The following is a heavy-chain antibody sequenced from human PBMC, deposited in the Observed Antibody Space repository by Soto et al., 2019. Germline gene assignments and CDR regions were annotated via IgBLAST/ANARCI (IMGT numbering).Heavy chain of an antibody. CDR3: VTAAPLEYSSSPEGFYYYYYGMDV. CDR1: GGSISSSSYY. D-gene: IGHD6-6*01. J-gene: IGHJ6*02. Sequence: SETLSLTCTVSGGSISSSSYYWGWIRQPPGKGLEWIGSIYYSGSTYYNPSLKSRVTISVDTSKNQFSLKLSSVTAADTAVYYCVTAAPLEYSSSPEGFYYYYYGMDVWGQGTTVTVSS. V-gene: IGHV4-39*01. CDR2: IYYSGST.